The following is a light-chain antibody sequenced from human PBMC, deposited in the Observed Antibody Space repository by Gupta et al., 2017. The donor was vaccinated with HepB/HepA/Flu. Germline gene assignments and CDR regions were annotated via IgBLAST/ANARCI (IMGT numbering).Light chain of an antibody. V-gene: IGKV3-20*01. CDR2: GAS. CDR3: HQYDGSSWT. Sequence: EIVLAQSPGTLSLSPGERATLSCRASQSVSSSYLAWYQQKPGQAPRLLIFGASTRATGTPDRFSGSGSGTDFTLTISRLEPEDFAVYYCHQYDGSSWTFGQGTKVEIK. J-gene: IGKJ1*01. CDR1: QSVSSSY.